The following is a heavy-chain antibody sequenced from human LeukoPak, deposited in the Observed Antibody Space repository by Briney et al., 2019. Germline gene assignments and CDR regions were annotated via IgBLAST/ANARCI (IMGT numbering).Heavy chain of an antibody. CDR2: IYYSGGT. CDR1: GGFIRSYY. Sequence: SETLSLTFTVCGGFIRSYYWSWIRPPPAKGLEWIGYIYYSGGTNYNPSLKSRVTISVDTSKNQFSLKLSSVTAADTAVYYCTSAGLGDDYWGQGTLVTVSS. D-gene: IGHD4-17*01. J-gene: IGHJ4*02. V-gene: IGHV4-59*01. CDR3: TSAGLGDDY.